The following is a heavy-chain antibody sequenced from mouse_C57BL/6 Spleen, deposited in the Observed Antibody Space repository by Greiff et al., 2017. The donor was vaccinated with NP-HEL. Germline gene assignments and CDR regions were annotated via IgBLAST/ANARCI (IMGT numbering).Heavy chain of an antibody. J-gene: IGHJ3*01. CDR2: INPSTGGT. D-gene: IGHD2-5*01. CDR1: GYSFTGYY. V-gene: IGHV1-42*01. CDR3: ARSYSNYRPKFAY. Sequence: EVQLQQSGPELVKPGASVKISCKASGYSFTGYYMNWVKQGPEKSLEWIGEINPSTGGTTYNQKFKAKATLTVDKSSSTAYMQLKSLTSEDSAVYYCARSYSNYRPKFAYWGQGTLVTVSA.